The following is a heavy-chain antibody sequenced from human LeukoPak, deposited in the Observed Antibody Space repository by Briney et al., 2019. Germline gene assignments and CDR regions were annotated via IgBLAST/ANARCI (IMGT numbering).Heavy chain of an antibody. CDR1: GFTFSSCG. Sequence: PGGSLRLSCAASGFTFSSCGLSWVRQAPGKGLEWVSSISSSSNHKYYADSVKGRFTISRDNAKNSLYLQMNSLRAEDTAVYYCARDCAYYDSSGYSGLIDYWGQGTLVTVSS. CDR2: ISSSSNHK. CDR3: ARDCAYYDSSGYSGLIDY. J-gene: IGHJ4*02. D-gene: IGHD3-22*01. V-gene: IGHV3-21*01.